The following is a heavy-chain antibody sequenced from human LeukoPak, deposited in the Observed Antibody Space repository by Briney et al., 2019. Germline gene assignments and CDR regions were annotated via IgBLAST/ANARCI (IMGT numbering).Heavy chain of an antibody. CDR3: ARDRVGGRSAYFDY. D-gene: IGHD3-16*01. CDR1: GFTFSSYS. Sequence: PGGSLRLSCAASGFTFSSYSMNWVRQPPGKGLEWIGRIYYDGSIIYNPSLKSRVTISVDTSKKQVSLNLSSVTAADTAVYYCARDRVGGRSAYFDYWGQGTLVTVSS. J-gene: IGHJ4*02. CDR2: IYYDGSI. V-gene: IGHV4-59*01.